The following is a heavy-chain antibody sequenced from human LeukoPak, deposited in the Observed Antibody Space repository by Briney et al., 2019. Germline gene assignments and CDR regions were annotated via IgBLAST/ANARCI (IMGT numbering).Heavy chain of an antibody. D-gene: IGHD3-9*01. V-gene: IGHV4-38-2*02. Sequence: SETLSLTCTVSGYSISSGYYWGWIRQPPGKGLEWIGSIYHSGSTYYNPSLKSRVTISVDTSKNQFSLKLSSVTAADTAVYYCAAGGYFDWLLFDNYFDYWGQGTLVTVSS. CDR2: IYHSGST. CDR1: GYSISSGYY. CDR3: AAGGYFDWLLFDNYFDY. J-gene: IGHJ4*02.